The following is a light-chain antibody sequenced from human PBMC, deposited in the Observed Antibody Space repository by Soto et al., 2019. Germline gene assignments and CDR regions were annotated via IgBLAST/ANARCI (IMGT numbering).Light chain of an antibody. V-gene: IGKV1-9*01. CDR1: QGISSY. CDR2: TAS. J-gene: IGKJ5*01. Sequence: DIQLTQSPSFLSASVGDRVTITCRASQGISSYLAWYQQKPGKAPKLLIHTASTLQSGVPSRFSGSGPGTEFALTISSLQPEDFATYYCQHRHSYPITFGQGTRLDIK. CDR3: QHRHSYPIT.